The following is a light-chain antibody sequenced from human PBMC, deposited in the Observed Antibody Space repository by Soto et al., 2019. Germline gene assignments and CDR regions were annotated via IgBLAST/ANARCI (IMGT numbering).Light chain of an antibody. CDR1: QSISNW. CDR3: QQYNTYLWT. J-gene: IGKJ1*01. Sequence: DIQMTQSPSTLSASVGDRVIITCRASQSISNWLAWYQQKPGRLPRLLIYQASTLESGVASRFSGSGSGTEFTLTISSLQPDDFATYYCQQYNTYLWTFGQGTKVEIK. CDR2: QAS. V-gene: IGKV1-5*03.